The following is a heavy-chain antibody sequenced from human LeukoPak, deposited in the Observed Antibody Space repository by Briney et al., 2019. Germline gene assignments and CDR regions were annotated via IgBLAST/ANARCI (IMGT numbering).Heavy chain of an antibody. Sequence: PGGSLRLSCAASGFIFPTYGMSWVRQAPGKGLEWVSAISGSGGSTYYADSVKGRFTISRDNSKNTLYLQMNSLRAEDTAVYYCARSQPLLYQPYYMDVWGKGTTVTISS. J-gene: IGHJ6*03. CDR1: GFIFPTYG. V-gene: IGHV3-23*01. CDR3: ARSQPLLYQPYYMDV. D-gene: IGHD2-2*02. CDR2: ISGSGGST.